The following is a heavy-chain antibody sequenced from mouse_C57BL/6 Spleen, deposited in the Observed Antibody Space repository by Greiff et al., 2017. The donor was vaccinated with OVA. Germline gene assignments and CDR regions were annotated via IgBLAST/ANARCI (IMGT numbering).Heavy chain of an antibody. J-gene: IGHJ4*01. Sequence: EVQRVESGPVLVKPGASVKMSCKASGYTFTDYYMNWVKQSHGKSLEWIGVINPYNGGTSYNQKFKGKATLTVDKSSSTAYMELNSLTSEDSAVYYCATGYAMDYWGQGTSVTVSS. CDR3: ATGYAMDY. V-gene: IGHV1-19*01. CDR2: INPYNGGT. CDR1: GYTFTDYY.